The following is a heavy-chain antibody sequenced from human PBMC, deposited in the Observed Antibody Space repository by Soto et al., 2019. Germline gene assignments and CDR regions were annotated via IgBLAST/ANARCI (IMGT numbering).Heavy chain of an antibody. CDR2: INPSGGST. CDR3: ARALEATTFAY. J-gene: IGHJ4*02. CDR1: GYTFTSYY. D-gene: IGHD5-12*01. Sequence: QVQLVQSGAEVKKPGASVKVSCKASGYTFTSYYMHWVRQAPGQGLEWMGIINPSGGSTSYAQKSQGRVTMTRDTATSTVYMELSSLRSEDTAGYYCARALEATTFAYWGQGTLVTVSS. V-gene: IGHV1-46*01.